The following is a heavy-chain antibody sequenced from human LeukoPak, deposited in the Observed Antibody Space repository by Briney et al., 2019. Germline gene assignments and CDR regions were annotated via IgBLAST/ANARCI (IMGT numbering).Heavy chain of an antibody. CDR2: ISSSSSYI. J-gene: IGHJ4*02. D-gene: IGHD6-13*01. CDR3: ARDTGTGYSSSWYGYY. V-gene: IGHV3-21*01. Sequence: GGSLRLSCAASGFTFRSYSMNWVRQAPGKGLEWVSSISSSSSYIYYADSVKGRFTISRDNSKNTLYLQMNSLRAEDTAVYYCARDTGTGYSSSWYGYYWGQGTLVTVSS. CDR1: GFTFRSYS.